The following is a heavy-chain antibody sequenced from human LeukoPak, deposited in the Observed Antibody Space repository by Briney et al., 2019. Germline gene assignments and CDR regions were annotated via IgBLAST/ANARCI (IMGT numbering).Heavy chain of an antibody. CDR1: GGSFSGYY. V-gene: IGHV4-34*01. CDR3: ARGPKEHYYDSSGYYDFDY. J-gene: IGHJ4*02. Sequence: SETLSLTCAVYGGSFSGYYWSWIRQPPGKGLEWIGEINHSGSTNYNPSLKSRVTISVDTSKNQFSLKLSSVTAADTAVYYCARGPKEHYYDSSGYYDFDYGGQGTLVTVSS. CDR2: INHSGST. D-gene: IGHD3-22*01.